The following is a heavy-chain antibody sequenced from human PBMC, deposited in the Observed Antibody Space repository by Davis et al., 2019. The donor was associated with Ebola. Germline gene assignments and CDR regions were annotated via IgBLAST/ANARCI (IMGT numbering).Heavy chain of an antibody. V-gene: IGHV3-15*01. D-gene: IGHD6-13*01. Sequence: GESLKISCAASEFIFSNAWMNWVRQAPGKGLEWVARIKSRRDGGTTDHAAPVRGRFSISRDESRNTVYLQMNSLRIEDTAVYFCTTDRGIAIRPLFDSWGQGTLVTVSS. J-gene: IGHJ4*02. CDR2: IKSRRDGGTT. CDR3: TTDRGIAIRPLFDS. CDR1: EFIFSNAW.